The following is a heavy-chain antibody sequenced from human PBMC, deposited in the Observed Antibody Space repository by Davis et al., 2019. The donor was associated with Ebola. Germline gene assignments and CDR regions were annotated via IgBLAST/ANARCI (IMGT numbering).Heavy chain of an antibody. D-gene: IGHD1-20*01. CDR1: GFIFSSYV. CDR3: SRDVNFEFYDY. J-gene: IGHJ4*02. Sequence: GESLKISCAASGFIFSSYVMHRVRQAPGKGLVWVSRISHDGTITTYADSVKGRFTVSRDNAKNTLYLEMNSLTAEDTAVYYCSRDVNFEFYDYWGQGTLVTVSS. CDR2: ISHDGTIT. V-gene: IGHV3-74*01.